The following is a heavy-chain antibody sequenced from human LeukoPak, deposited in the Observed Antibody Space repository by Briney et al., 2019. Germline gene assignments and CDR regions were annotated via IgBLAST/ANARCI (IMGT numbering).Heavy chain of an antibody. V-gene: IGHV1-69*04. CDR3: ARDRIASVLRYFDWLLGRGFDR. Sequence: SVKVSCKASGGTFRTYSVPWVRQAPGQGLEWMGRIIPILGIANYAQKFQGRVTITADKSTSTAYMELSSLRSDDTAVYYCARDRIASVLRYFDWLLGRGFDRWGHGAMVTV. D-gene: IGHD3-9*01. CDR2: IIPILGIA. J-gene: IGHJ5*02. CDR1: GGTFRTYS.